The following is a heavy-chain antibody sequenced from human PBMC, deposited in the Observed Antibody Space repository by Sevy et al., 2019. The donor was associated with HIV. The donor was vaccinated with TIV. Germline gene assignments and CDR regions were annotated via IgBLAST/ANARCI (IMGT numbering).Heavy chain of an antibody. V-gene: IGHV4-59*08. J-gene: IGHJ4*02. D-gene: IGHD1-26*01. CDR3: AGENAWGRGYS. CDR1: GGSITSLY. CDR2: IYYNGHI. Sequence: SETLSLTCTVSGGSITSLYWNWIRQPPGKGLEWIANIYYNGHINYNPSLKSRFTISLDTSTNRFALRLSSETAADTAMYYCAGENAWGRGYSWGQGTLVTVSS.